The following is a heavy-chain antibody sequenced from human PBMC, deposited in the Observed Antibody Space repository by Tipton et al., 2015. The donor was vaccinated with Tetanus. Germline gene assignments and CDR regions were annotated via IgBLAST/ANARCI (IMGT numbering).Heavy chain of an antibody. V-gene: IGHV4-59*12. J-gene: IGHJ4*02. CDR1: GGSISSYY. CDR2: IYYSGST. CDR3: ARDDFWSGYFDY. Sequence: TLSLTCTVSGGSISSYYWSWIRQPPGKGLEWIGYIYYSGSTNYNPSLKSRVTISVDTSKNQFSLKLSSVTAADTAVYYCARDDFWSGYFDYWGQGTLVTVSS. D-gene: IGHD3-3*01.